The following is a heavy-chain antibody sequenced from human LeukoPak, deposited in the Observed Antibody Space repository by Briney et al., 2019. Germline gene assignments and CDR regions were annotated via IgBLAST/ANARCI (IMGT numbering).Heavy chain of an antibody. CDR3: ARVPRWLQAGGWFDP. J-gene: IGHJ5*02. D-gene: IGHD5-24*01. CDR2: IYYSGST. Sequence: SETLSLTCTVSGGSISSYYWSWIRQPPGKGLGWIGYIYYSGSTNYNPSLKSRVTISVDTSKNQFSLKLSSVTAADTAVYYCARVPRWLQAGGWFDPWGQGTLVTVSS. CDR1: GGSISSYY. V-gene: IGHV4-59*01.